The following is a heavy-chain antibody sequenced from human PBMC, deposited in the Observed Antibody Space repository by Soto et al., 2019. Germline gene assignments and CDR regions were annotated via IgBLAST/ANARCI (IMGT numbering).Heavy chain of an antibody. CDR2: ISTYNGNT. J-gene: IGHJ3*02. CDR1: GYIFTSYG. V-gene: IGHV1-18*01. Sequence: QVQLVQSGAEVKKPGASVKVSCKASGYIFTSYGISWVRQAPGQGPEWMGRISTYNGNTNYVEKLQGRVTMTTDTSTNTAYMELRSLRYDDTAAYYCARDPGYSTTWHQAFDIWGQGTMVTVSS. CDR3: ARDPGYSTTWHQAFDI. D-gene: IGHD6-13*01.